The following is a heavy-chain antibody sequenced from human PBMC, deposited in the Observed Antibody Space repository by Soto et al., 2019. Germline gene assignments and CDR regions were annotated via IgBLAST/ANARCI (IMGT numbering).Heavy chain of an antibody. J-gene: IGHJ6*02. CDR2: ISAYNGNT. V-gene: IGHV1-18*01. Sequence: SEKASCKASGSTSTSSAMSAGRQAPGQGLEWMGWISAYNGNTNYAQKLQGRVTMTTDTSTSTAYMELRSLRSDDTAVYYCARGITTIGYYYYVMDVWGQGTTVTGSS. CDR3: ARGITTIGYYYYVMDV. CDR1: GSTSTSSA. D-gene: IGHD3-10*02.